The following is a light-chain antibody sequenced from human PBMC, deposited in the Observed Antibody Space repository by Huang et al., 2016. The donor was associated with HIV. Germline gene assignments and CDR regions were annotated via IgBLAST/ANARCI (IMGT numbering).Light chain of an antibody. J-gene: IGKJ5*01. V-gene: IGKV1-39*01. CDR2: SAS. CDR3: QQSYSALSS. CDR1: QSISTY. Sequence: IACRASQSISTYLNWYQQKPGKTPKLLISSASALHSGVPSRFSGSGSGTDFTLTIRGLQLDDFATDYCQQSYSALSSFGPGTRL.